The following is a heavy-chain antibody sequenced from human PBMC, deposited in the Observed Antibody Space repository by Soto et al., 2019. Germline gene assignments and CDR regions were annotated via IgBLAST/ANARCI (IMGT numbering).Heavy chain of an antibody. CDR2: IYYSGST. J-gene: IGHJ6*02. Sequence: SETLSLTCTVSGGSISSSSYYWGWIRQPPGKGLEWIGSIYYSGSTYYNPSLKSRVTISVDTSKNQFSLKLSSVTAADTAVYYCARQGGRVLRFLGWSMDVWGQGTTVTVSS. V-gene: IGHV4-39*01. D-gene: IGHD3-3*01. CDR3: ARQGGRVLRFLGWSMDV. CDR1: GGSISSSSYY.